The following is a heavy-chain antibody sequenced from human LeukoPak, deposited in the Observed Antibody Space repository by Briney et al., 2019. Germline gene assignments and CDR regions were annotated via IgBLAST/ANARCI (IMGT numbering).Heavy chain of an antibody. Sequence: GGSPRLSCAASGITFSDYAMHWVRQAPGKGLEWVSVISYDGSTKYYAYSVKGRFTISRDYSTITLSLQMNSLRVEDTGLYNAGTDKKGIWNFDYSGQGSLVTVSS. V-gene: IGHV3-30*01. CDR3: GTDKKGIWNFDY. D-gene: IGHD2-15*01. CDR1: GITFSDYA. J-gene: IGHJ4*02. CDR2: ISYDGSTK.